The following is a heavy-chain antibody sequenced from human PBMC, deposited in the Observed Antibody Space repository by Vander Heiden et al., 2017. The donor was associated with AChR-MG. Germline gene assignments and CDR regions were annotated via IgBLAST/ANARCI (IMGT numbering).Heavy chain of an antibody. Sequence: VQPAQSGAEVKNLGATVKISRKAPGNTFNDYYMHWVQQAHGKGLEWMGLVDPEDGETIYAEKFQGRVTITADTSTDTAYMELSSLRSEDTAVYYCATGERRSSFDYWGQGTLVTVSS. V-gene: IGHV1-69-2*01. CDR1: GNTFNDYY. J-gene: IGHJ4*02. CDR3: ATGERRSSFDY. CDR2: VDPEDGET. D-gene: IGHD1-1*01.